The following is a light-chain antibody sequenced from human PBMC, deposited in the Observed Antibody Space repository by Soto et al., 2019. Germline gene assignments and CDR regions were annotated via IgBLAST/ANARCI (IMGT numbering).Light chain of an antibody. J-gene: IGKJ1*01. Sequence: EIVLTQSPGTLSLSPGERATLSCRASQSVSSNLAWYRQTHGQAPRLLIYGASTRATDTPARFSGSGSGTDFTLTISRVEPADFAVYYCQQYGSSFATFGQGTQVE. CDR3: QQYGSSFAT. CDR1: QSVSSN. CDR2: GAS. V-gene: IGKV3-20*01.